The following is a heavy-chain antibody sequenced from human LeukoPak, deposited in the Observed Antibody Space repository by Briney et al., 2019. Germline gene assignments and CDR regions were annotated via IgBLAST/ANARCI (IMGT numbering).Heavy chain of an antibody. V-gene: IGHV4-59*01. D-gene: IGHD2-2*01. CDR1: GGSISSYY. CDR3: ARDSGYCSSTSCPPDY. J-gene: IGHJ4*02. Sequence: SETLSLTCTVSGGSISSYYWSWIRQPSGKGLEWIGYIYYSGSTNYNPSLKSRVTISVDTSKNQFSLKLSSVTAADTAVYYCARDSGYCSSTSCPPDYWGQGTLVTVSS. CDR2: IYYSGST.